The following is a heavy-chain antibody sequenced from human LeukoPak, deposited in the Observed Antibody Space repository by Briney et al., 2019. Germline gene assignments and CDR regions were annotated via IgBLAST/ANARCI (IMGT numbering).Heavy chain of an antibody. J-gene: IGHJ6*03. Sequence: GGSLRLSCAASGFTFSSYSMNWVRQAPGKGLEWVSSISSSSSYIYYADSVKGRFTISRDNAKNSLYLQMNSLRAEDTAVYYCAREHGVLWWKPYYYYYMDVWGKGTTVTISS. CDR2: ISSSSSYI. D-gene: IGHD2-21*01. V-gene: IGHV3-21*01. CDR3: AREHGVLWWKPYYYYYMDV. CDR1: GFTFSSYS.